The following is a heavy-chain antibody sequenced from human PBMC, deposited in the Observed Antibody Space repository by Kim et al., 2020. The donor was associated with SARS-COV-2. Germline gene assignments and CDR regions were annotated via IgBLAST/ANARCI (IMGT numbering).Heavy chain of an antibody. CDR1: GYTFTSYG. D-gene: IGHD1-26*01. V-gene: IGHV1-18*01. CDR2: ISAYNGNT. Sequence: ASVKVSCKASGYTFTSYGISWVRQAPGQGLEWMGWISAYNGNTNYAQKLQGRVTMTPDTSTSTAYMELRSLRSDDTAVYYCARLRSRVGAFDYWGQGTLVTVSS. J-gene: IGHJ4*02. CDR3: ARLRSRVGAFDY.